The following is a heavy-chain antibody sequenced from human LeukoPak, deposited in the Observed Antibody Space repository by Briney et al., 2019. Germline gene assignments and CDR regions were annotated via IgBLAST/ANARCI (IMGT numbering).Heavy chain of an antibody. D-gene: IGHD6-6*01. CDR2: INHSGST. V-gene: IGHV4-34*01. CDR1: GGSFSGYY. J-gene: IGHJ6*02. CDR3: ARGWRIAARHWYYYYGMDV. Sequence: SETLSLTCAVYGGSFSGYYWSWIRQPPGKGLEWIGEINHSGSTNYNPSLKSRVTISVDTSKNQFSLKLSSVTAADTAVYYCARGWRIAARHWYYYYGMDVWGQGTTVTVSS.